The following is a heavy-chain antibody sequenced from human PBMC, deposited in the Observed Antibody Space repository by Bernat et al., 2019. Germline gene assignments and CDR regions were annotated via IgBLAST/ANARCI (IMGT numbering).Heavy chain of an antibody. D-gene: IGHD3-3*01. J-gene: IGHJ4*02. Sequence: QVQLVQSGAEVKKPGSSVKVSCKASGGTFSSYAISWVRQAPGQGLEWMGGIIPIFGTANYAQKFQGRVTITADESTSTAYMELSSLRSEDTAVYYCARGSAEEIFGVVTWGSFDYWGQGTLVTVSS. CDR2: IIPIFGTA. CDR3: ARGSAEEIFGVVTWGSFDY. V-gene: IGHV1-69*01. CDR1: GGTFSSYA.